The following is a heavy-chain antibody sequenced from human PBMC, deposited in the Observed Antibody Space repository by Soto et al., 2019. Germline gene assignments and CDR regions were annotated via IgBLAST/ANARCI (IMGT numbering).Heavy chain of an antibody. Sequence: QVQLQESGPGLVKPSQTLSLTCTVSGGSISNGYYYWSWVRQNPGKGLEWIGHIYHSGRTYYNPSLKSRVTISVYTSMNQFSLNLSSVTAADTAVYYCARWVEVSLDYFDSWGQGTPVTVSS. D-gene: IGHD2-15*01. CDR3: ARWVEVSLDYFDS. J-gene: IGHJ4*02. CDR1: GGSISNGYYY. V-gene: IGHV4-31*03. CDR2: IYHSGRT.